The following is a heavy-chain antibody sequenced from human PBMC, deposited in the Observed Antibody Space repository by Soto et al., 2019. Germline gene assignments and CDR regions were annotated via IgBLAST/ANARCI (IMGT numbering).Heavy chain of an antibody. CDR2: ISYDGSNK. CDR3: ARDLGGNKARDYYYGMDV. V-gene: IGHV3-30-3*01. Sequence: LRLSCAASGFTFSSYAMHWVRQAPGKGLEWVAVISYDGSNKYYADSVKGRFTISRDNSKNTLYLQMNSLRAEDTAVYYCARDLGGNKARDYYYGMDVWGQGTTVTVS. J-gene: IGHJ6*02. D-gene: IGHD2-15*01. CDR1: GFTFSSYA.